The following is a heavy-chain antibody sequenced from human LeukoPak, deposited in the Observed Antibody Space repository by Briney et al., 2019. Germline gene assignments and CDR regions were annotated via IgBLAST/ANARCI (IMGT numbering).Heavy chain of an antibody. J-gene: IGHJ4*02. CDR2: IYSGGST. D-gene: IGHD3-10*01. CDR3: ARWLLVRGGLDY. Sequence: GGSLRLSCAASGFTVSSNYMSWVRQAPGKGLERVSVIYSGGSTYYADSVKGRFTISRDNSKNTLYLQMNSLRAEDPAVYYCARWLLVRGGLDYWGQGTLVTVSS. V-gene: IGHV3-66*01. CDR1: GFTVSSNY.